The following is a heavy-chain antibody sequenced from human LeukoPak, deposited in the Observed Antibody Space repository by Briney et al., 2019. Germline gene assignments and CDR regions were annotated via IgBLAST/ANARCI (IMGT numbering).Heavy chain of an antibody. V-gene: IGHV1-18*04. Sequence: GASVKVSCKASGYTFTGYYMHWVRQAPGQGLEWMGWISAYNGNTNYAQKLQGRVTMTTDTSTSTAYMELRSLRSDDTAVYYCARNSDKYGDYEIDYWGQGTLVTVSS. J-gene: IGHJ4*02. CDR2: ISAYNGNT. D-gene: IGHD4-17*01. CDR1: GYTFTGYY. CDR3: ARNSDKYGDYEIDY.